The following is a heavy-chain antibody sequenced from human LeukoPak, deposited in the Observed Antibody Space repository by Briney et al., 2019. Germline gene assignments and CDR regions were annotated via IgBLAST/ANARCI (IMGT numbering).Heavy chain of an antibody. CDR1: GISLSNYG. CDR2: ISGSGGST. D-gene: IGHD3-22*01. CDR3: ARDIDYYDSSGYY. Sequence: GGSLRLSCAVSGISLSNYGMSWVRQAPGKGLEWVAGISGSGGSTNYADSVKGRFTISRDNSKNTLYLQMNSLRAEDTAVYYCARDIDYYDSSGYYWGQGTLVTVSS. J-gene: IGHJ4*02. V-gene: IGHV3-23*01.